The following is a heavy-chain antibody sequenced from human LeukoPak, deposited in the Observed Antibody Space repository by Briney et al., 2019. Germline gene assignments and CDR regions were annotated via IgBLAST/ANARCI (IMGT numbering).Heavy chain of an antibody. D-gene: IGHD1-26*01. J-gene: IGHJ4*02. V-gene: IGHV1-46*01. CDR3: ARGSFLRSGSYLEPSDY. CDR2: INPSGGST. Sequence: ASVKVSCKASGYTFTSYYMHWVRQAPGQGLEWMGIINPSGGSTSYAQKFQGRVTMTRDMSTSTVYMELSRLRSEDTAVYYCARGSFLRSGSYLEPSDYWGQGTLVTVSS. CDR1: GYTFTSYY.